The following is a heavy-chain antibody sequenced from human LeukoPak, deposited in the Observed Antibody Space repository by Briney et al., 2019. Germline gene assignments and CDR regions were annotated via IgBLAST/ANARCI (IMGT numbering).Heavy chain of an antibody. CDR1: GGSMNNYY. J-gene: IGHJ5*02. CDR2: IDYRGST. Sequence: SETLSLTCTVSGGSMNNYYWSWIRQPPGKGMEYIGSIDYRGSTKYNPSLKSRVTISVDTAKNQFSLKLSSVTAADTAVYYCARDGYSGLYNWFDPWGQGTLVTVSS. D-gene: IGHD1-26*01. V-gene: IGHV4-59*12. CDR3: ARDGYSGLYNWFDP.